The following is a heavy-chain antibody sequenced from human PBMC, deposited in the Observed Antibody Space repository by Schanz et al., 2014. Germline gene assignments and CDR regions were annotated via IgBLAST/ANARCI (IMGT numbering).Heavy chain of an antibody. Sequence: VQLVESGGGVVQPGRSLRLSCAAYGFTLSSYAMHWVRQAPGKGLEWVSALSGSGGSTYYADSVKGRFTISRDNSKNILYLQMNSLRAEDTAVYYCAKARRKSNCSGGRCFHYSYYGMDVWGQGTTVTVSS. V-gene: IGHV3-23*04. J-gene: IGHJ6*02. CDR3: AKARRKSNCSGGRCFHYSYYGMDV. D-gene: IGHD2-15*01. CDR1: GFTLSSYA. CDR2: LSGSGGST.